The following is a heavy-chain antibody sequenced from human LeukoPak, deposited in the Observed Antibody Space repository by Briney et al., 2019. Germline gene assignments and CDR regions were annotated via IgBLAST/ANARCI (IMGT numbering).Heavy chain of an antibody. Sequence: GGSLGLSCAASGFSFSSYWMHWVRQAPGKGLVWVSRINSDGSSTSYADSVKGRFTISRDNAKNTLSLQMNSLRAEDTAVYYCARDGPAMVPLDYWGQGTLVTVSS. J-gene: IGHJ4*02. CDR1: GFSFSSYW. CDR2: INSDGSST. V-gene: IGHV3-74*01. CDR3: ARDGPAMVPLDY. D-gene: IGHD5-18*01.